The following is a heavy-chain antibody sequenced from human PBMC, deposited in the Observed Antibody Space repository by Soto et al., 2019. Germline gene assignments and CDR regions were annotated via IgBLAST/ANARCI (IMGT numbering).Heavy chain of an antibody. V-gene: IGHV4-34*01. J-gene: IGHJ1*01. Sequence: SETLSLTCAVYGGSFSGYYWSWIRQPPGKGLEWIGEINHSGSTNYNPSLKSRVTISVDTSKNQFSLKLSSVTAADTAVYYCARRTYGSGSYLTLYFQHWGQGTLVTVSS. CDR2: INHSGST. CDR1: GGSFSGYY. CDR3: ARRTYGSGSYLTLYFQH. D-gene: IGHD3-10*01.